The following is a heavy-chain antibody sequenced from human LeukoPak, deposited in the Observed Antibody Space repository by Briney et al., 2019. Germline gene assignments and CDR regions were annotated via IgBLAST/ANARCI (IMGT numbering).Heavy chain of an antibody. CDR2: ISSSSSYI. CDR1: GFTFSSYS. D-gene: IGHD1-26*01. Sequence: GGSLRLSCAASGFTFSSYSMNWVRQAPGKGLEWVSSISSSSSYIYYADSVKGRFTISRDNAKNTLYLQMNSLRAEDTAVYYCARDFSGSSAGVSCPDYWGQGTLVTVSS. V-gene: IGHV3-21*01. CDR3: ARDFSGSSAGVSCPDY. J-gene: IGHJ4*02.